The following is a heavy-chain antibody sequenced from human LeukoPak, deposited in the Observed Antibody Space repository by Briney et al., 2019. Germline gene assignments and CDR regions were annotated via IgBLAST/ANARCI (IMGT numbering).Heavy chain of an antibody. J-gene: IGHJ1*01. CDR3: ARVEVGADDFDYFQH. V-gene: IGHV4-39*07. Sequence: SETLSLTCTVSGGSISSSSYYWGWIRQPPGKGLEWIVTIYHSGSTSYNPSLKSRVTISVDTSKNQFSLKLSSVPAADTAVYYCARVEVGADDFDYFQHWGQGTLVTVSS. CDR1: GGSISSSSYY. D-gene: IGHD1-26*01. CDR2: IYHSGST.